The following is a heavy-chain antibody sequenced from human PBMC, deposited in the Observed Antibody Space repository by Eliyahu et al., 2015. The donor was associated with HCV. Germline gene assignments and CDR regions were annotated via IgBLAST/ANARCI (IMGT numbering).Heavy chain of an antibody. D-gene: IGHD7-27*01. CDR1: GGSISSSSYY. CDR2: IYYSGST. V-gene: IGHV4-39*01. J-gene: IGHJ2*01. CDR3: ARRTWVSDWYFDL. Sequence: QLQLQESGPGLVKPSETLSLTCTVSGGSISSSSYYWGWIRQPPGKGLEWIGSIYYSGSTYYNPSLKSRVTISVDTSKNQFSLKLSSVTAADTAVYYCARRTWVSDWYFDLWGRGTLVTVSS.